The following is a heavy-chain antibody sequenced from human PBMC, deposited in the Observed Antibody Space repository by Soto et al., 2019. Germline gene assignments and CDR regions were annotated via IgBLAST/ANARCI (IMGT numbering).Heavy chain of an antibody. Sequence: PSETLSLTCTVSGGSVSSGSYYWSWIRQPPGKGLEWIGYIYYSGSTNYNPSPKSRVTISVDTSKNQFSLKLSSVTAADTAVYYCAREMRGPAVAGLLAHYYYGMDVWGQGTTVTVSS. V-gene: IGHV4-61*01. J-gene: IGHJ6*02. CDR2: IYYSGST. CDR3: AREMRGPAVAGLLAHYYYGMDV. CDR1: GGSVSSGSYY. D-gene: IGHD6-19*01.